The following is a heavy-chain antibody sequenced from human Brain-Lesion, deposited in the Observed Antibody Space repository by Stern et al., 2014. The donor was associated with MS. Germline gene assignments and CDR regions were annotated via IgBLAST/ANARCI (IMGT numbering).Heavy chain of an antibody. Sequence: QVQLVQSGAEVKKPGASVKVSCKVSGYTLTELSMHWVRQAPRKGLEWMGGFDPEDGETIYGQKFQGRVTMTEDTSTDTAYMELSSLRSEDTAVYYCATLSPGAGWNYDRHFDYWGQGTLVTVSS. V-gene: IGHV1-24*01. CDR3: ATLSPGAGWNYDRHFDY. CDR1: GYTLTELS. D-gene: IGHD1-7*01. J-gene: IGHJ4*02. CDR2: FDPEDGET.